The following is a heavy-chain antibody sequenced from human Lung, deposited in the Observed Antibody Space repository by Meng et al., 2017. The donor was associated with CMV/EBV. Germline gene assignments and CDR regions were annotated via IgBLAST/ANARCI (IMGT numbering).Heavy chain of an antibody. D-gene: IGHD3-10*01. V-gene: IGHV1-69*05. CDR2: IIPICGTA. Sequence: SAXVSXKASGRSFSSYDISWVLHDAAQGLVGMGGIIPICGTANYADKLQGRVTITRDNSKNTVYLELSSLRAEDTAVYYCARGSDYWGGSGGLDVWGQGTTVTVSS. CDR3: ARGSDYWGGSGGLDV. CDR1: GRSFSSYD. J-gene: IGHJ6*02.